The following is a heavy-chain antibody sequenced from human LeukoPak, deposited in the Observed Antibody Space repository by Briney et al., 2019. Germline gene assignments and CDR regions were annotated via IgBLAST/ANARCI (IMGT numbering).Heavy chain of an antibody. Sequence: GGSLRLSCAASGFSFSSFAMHCVRQAPGKGLEWVSLIWHDGSNTYYADSVKGRFTISRDNSKNTLYLQMDSLRAEDTAVYYCPKRALGTSSNANVWLDPWGQGTLLTVSS. CDR3: PKRALGTSSNANVWLDP. D-gene: IGHD1-1*01. V-gene: IGHV3-33*06. CDR2: IWHDGSNT. J-gene: IGHJ5*02. CDR1: GFSFSSFA.